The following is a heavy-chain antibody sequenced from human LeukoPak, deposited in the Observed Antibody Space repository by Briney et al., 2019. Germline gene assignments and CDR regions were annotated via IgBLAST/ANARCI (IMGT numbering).Heavy chain of an antibody. Sequence: HPGGSLRLSCAASGFTFSSYSMNWVRQAPGKGLEWVSYISSSSSTIYYADSVKGRFTISRDNAKNSLYLQMNSLRAEDTALYYCARAAWYYDSSGTAHYYYYMDVWGKGTTVTVSS. J-gene: IGHJ6*03. D-gene: IGHD3-22*01. CDR3: ARAAWYYDSSGTAHYYYYMDV. CDR1: GFTFSSYS. V-gene: IGHV3-48*04. CDR2: ISSSSSTI.